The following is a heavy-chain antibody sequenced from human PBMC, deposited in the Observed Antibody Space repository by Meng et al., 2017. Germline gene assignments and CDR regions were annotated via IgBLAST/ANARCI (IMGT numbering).Heavy chain of an antibody. J-gene: IGHJ3*02. CDR3: ARRKGRDAFDI. V-gene: IGHV4-31*03. CDR2: IYYSGST. CDR1: GGYISSGCYY. Sequence: ESVPGLSKPSQTLSHTSTVSGGYISSGCYYWSWIRQHPGKGLEWIGYIYYSGSTYYNPSLKSRVTISVDTSKNQFSLKLSSVTAADTAVYYCARRKGRDAFDIWGQGTMVTVSS.